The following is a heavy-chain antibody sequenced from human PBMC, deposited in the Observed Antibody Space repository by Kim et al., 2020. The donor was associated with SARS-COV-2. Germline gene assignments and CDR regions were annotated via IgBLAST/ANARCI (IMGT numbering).Heavy chain of an antibody. Sequence: GGSLRLSCITSGFTFSNFWMNWVRQVPGKGLEWVANIKADGSEKYYVDSVKGRFSISRDNAKNSLYLQMNSLTAEDTAIYHCFYGPHSNFWGQGTRVTVS. CDR1: GFTFSNFW. D-gene: IGHD4-17*01. V-gene: IGHV3-7*01. J-gene: IGHJ4*02. CDR3: FYGPHSNF. CDR2: IKADGSEK.